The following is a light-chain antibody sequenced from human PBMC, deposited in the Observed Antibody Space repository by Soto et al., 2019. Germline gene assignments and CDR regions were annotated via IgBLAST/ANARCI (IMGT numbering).Light chain of an antibody. CDR1: SSDVGAYNS. CDR3: ASYATTGTVV. CDR2: EIN. Sequence: QSVLTQPASVSGSPGQSITLSCTGTSSDVGAYNSVSWFQYHPGKAPKLIIYEINNRPSGVSDRFSGSKSGNTASLTISGLQTEDEADYYCASYATTGTVVFGGGSQLTVL. V-gene: IGLV2-14*01. J-gene: IGLJ2*01.